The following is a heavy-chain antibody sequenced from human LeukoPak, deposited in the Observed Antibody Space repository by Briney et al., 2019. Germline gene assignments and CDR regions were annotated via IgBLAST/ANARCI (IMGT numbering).Heavy chain of an antibody. Sequence: GGSLRLSCAASGFTFSRLAMTWVRQAPGKGLEWVSTISASGPYYADAVRGRFTISRDNSRNTLSLQMDSLRAEDTAVYYCAKDRESDGYPCLDHWGLGTLVTVSS. CDR3: AKDRESDGYPCLDH. J-gene: IGHJ4*02. CDR2: ISASGP. D-gene: IGHD3-16*02. V-gene: IGHV3-23*01. CDR1: GFTFSRLA.